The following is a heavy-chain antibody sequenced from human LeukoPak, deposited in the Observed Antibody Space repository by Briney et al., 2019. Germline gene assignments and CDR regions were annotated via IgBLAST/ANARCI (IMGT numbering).Heavy chain of an antibody. Sequence: PSETLSLTCTVSGGSISNYYWSWIRQPAGKGLVWIGRIDTSGSIIYNPSLKSRVTISVDKSKNQLSLKVSSVTAADTAVYYCARVKSSTRGPYYHYYMDVWGKGTTVIVSS. CDR3: ARVKSSTRGPYYHYYMDV. J-gene: IGHJ6*03. D-gene: IGHD3-10*01. CDR1: GGSISNYY. CDR2: IDTSGSI. V-gene: IGHV4-4*07.